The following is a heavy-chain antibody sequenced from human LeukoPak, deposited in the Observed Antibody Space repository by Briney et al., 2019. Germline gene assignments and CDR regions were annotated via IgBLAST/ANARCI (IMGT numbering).Heavy chain of an antibody. CDR1: GGSISSYY. D-gene: IGHD1-14*01. V-gene: IGHV4-59*12. CDR3: ARVGNDYYYYGMDV. Sequence: SETLSLTCTVSGGSISSYYWSWIRQPPGKGLEWIGYIYYSGSTNYNPSLKSRVTISVDTSKNQFSLKLSPVTAADTAVYYCARVGNDYYYYGMDVWGQGTTVTVSS. J-gene: IGHJ6*02. CDR2: IYYSGST.